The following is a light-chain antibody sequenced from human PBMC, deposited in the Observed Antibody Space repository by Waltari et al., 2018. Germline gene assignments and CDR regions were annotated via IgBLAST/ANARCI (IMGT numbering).Light chain of an antibody. Sequence: QMTQSPSSLSASVGGRVPLTCRASETIDTYLNWYQHKPVQAPKLLIYAASSLQSGVPSRFSGSGSGTDFTLTISNRQPEDFATYYCQQSYSTLSSTFGQGTRLEI. J-gene: IGKJ5*01. CDR1: ETIDTY. V-gene: IGKV1-39*01. CDR3: QQSYSTLSST. CDR2: AAS.